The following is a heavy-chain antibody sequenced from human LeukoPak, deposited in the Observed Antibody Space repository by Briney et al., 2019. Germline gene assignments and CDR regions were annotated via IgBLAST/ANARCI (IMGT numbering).Heavy chain of an antibody. Sequence: PGGSLRLSCAASGFTFDDYAMHWVRQAPGKGLEWVSGISWNSGSIGYADSVKGRFTISRDNAKNSLYLQMNSLRAEDTALYYCAKGLAYCGGDCYLDYWGQGTLVTVSS. CDR2: ISWNSGSI. CDR3: AKGLAYCGGDCYLDY. CDR1: GFTFDDYA. D-gene: IGHD2-21*02. J-gene: IGHJ4*02. V-gene: IGHV3-9*01.